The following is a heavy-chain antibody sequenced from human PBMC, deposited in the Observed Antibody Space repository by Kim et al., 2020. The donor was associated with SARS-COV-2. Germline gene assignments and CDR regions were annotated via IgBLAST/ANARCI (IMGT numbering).Heavy chain of an antibody. D-gene: IGHD6-19*01. J-gene: IGHJ6*02. V-gene: IGHV3-9*01. CDR2: ISWNSGSI. CDR3: AKDDSGWYYYYGMDV. CDR1: GFTFDDYA. Sequence: GGSLRLSCAASGFTFDDYAMHWVRQAPGKGLEWVSGISWNSGSIGYADSVKGRFTISRDNAKNSLYLQMNSLIAEDTALYYCAKDDSGWYYYYGMDVWGQGTTVTVSS.